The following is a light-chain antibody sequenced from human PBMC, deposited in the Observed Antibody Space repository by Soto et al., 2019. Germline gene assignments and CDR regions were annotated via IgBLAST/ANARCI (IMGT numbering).Light chain of an antibody. J-gene: IGLJ1*01. V-gene: IGLV2-14*03. Sequence: SVLTEPASVSGSPGQSSTISCTGTSSDVGAYYFVSWHQQHPGKAPKLMIYNVYDRPSGISYRFSGSKSGNTASLTISGLQGEDEADYYCSAYTVSRTYVFGTGTKVTVL. CDR1: SSDVGAYYF. CDR2: NVY. CDR3: SAYTVSRTYV.